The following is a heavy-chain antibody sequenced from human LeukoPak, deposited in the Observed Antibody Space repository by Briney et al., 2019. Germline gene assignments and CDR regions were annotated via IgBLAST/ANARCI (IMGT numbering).Heavy chain of an antibody. CDR2: IYYSGST. CDR1: GGSISSYY. D-gene: IGHD3-22*01. Sequence: SETLSLTCTVSGGSISSYYWSWIRQPPGKGLEWIGYIYYSGSTNYNPSLKSRVTMSVDTSKNQFSLKLSSVTAADTAVYYCARDHYDSSGFPDAFDIWGQGTMVTVSS. J-gene: IGHJ3*02. V-gene: IGHV4-59*12. CDR3: ARDHYDSSGFPDAFDI.